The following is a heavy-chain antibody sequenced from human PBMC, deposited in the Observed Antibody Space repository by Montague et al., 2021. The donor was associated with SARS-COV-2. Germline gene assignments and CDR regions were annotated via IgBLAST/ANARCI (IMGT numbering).Heavy chain of an antibody. CDR1: GFTFSSYE. Sequence: SLRLSCAASGFTFSSYEMNWVRQAPGKGLEWVSYISSTGSTIFYADSVKGRFTISRDNAKNSLYLQMNSPRAEDTAVYYCASRAPTRIVLMVYAIGGYFDYWGQGTLVTVSS. CDR2: ISSTGSTI. CDR3: ASRAPTRIVLMVYAIGGYFDY. J-gene: IGHJ4*02. D-gene: IGHD2-8*01. V-gene: IGHV3-48*03.